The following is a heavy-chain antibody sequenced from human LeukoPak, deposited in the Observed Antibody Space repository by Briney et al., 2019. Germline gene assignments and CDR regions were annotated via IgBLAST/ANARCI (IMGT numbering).Heavy chain of an antibody. CDR3: ARHRGAMVRGVPHWYFDL. Sequence: SETLSLTCAVYGGSFSGYYWSWIRQPPGKGLEWIGEINHSGSTNYNPSLKSRVTISVDTSKNQFSLKLSSVTAADTAVYYCARHRGAMVRGVPHWYFDLWGRGTLVTVSS. CDR2: INHSGST. CDR1: GGSFSGYY. D-gene: IGHD3-10*01. V-gene: IGHV4-34*01. J-gene: IGHJ2*01.